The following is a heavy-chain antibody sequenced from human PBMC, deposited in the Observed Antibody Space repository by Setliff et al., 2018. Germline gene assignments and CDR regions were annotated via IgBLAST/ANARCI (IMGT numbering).Heavy chain of an antibody. D-gene: IGHD3-10*01. V-gene: IGHV3-23*01. J-gene: IGHJ4*02. CDR2: ITGSGGDR. CDR1: GFGFSSYA. Sequence: GGSLRLSCAASGFGFSSYAMSWVRQAPGKGLEWVSSITGSGGDRDYADSVKGRFTISRDNSKNTLYLQMNSLRAEDTAVYYCVTSTIIIYYFDFWGQGTPVTVSS. CDR3: VTSTIIIYYFDF.